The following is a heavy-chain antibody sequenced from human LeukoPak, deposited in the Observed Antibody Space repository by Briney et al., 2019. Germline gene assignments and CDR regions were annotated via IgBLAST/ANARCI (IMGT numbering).Heavy chain of an antibody. CDR1: GGSISSYY. Sequence: PSETLSLTCTVSGGSISSYYWSWIRQPPGKGLEWIGYIYYSGSTNYNPSLKSRVTISVDTSKNQFSLKLSSVTAADTAVYYCARELYGDYRYWYFDLWGRGTLVTVSS. CDR3: ARELYGDYRYWYFDL. D-gene: IGHD4-17*01. CDR2: IYYSGST. J-gene: IGHJ2*01. V-gene: IGHV4-59*01.